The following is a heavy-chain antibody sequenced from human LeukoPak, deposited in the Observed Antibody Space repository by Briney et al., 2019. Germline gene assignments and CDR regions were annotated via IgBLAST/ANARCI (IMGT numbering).Heavy chain of an antibody. J-gene: IGHJ5*02. CDR1: GFTFSSYW. CDR3: AREDTAMVEVGWFDP. D-gene: IGHD5-18*01. V-gene: IGHV3-7*01. Sequence: GGSLRLSCAASGFTFSSYWMSWVRQAPGKGLEWVANIKQDGSEKYYVDSVKGRFTISRDNAKNSLYLQMNSLRAEDTAVYYCAREDTAMVEVGWFDPWGQGTLVTVSS. CDR2: IKQDGSEK.